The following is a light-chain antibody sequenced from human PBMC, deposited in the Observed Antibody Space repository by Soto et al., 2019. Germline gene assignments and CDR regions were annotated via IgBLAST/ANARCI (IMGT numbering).Light chain of an antibody. Sequence: DIQMTQSPSSLSASVGDRVTITCRASQSISNFLNWYQQKPGKAPKLLIYAASSLQSGVPSRFSGSGSGTDFALTISSLQPGDFATYYCQQSYSTRLTFGQGTKVEIK. CDR1: QSISNF. CDR2: AAS. V-gene: IGKV1-39*01. CDR3: QQSYSTRLT. J-gene: IGKJ1*01.